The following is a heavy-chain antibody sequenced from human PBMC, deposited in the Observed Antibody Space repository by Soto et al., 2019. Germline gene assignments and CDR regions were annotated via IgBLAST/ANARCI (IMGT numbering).Heavy chain of an antibody. CDR1: GFPLSTSGVG. J-gene: IGHJ4*01. Sequence: QITLKKSGPTLVKPTQPLTLTCTFSGFPLSTSGVGVGWIRQPPGKALEWLALIYWDDDKRYSPSQKSRLTITKDTSKNQLVLTMTNMDPVDTATDYCAQIRRSAFDWFYWGHGTLVTVSS. CDR2: IYWDDDK. V-gene: IGHV2-5*02. D-gene: IGHD3-9*01. CDR3: AQIRRSAFDWFY.